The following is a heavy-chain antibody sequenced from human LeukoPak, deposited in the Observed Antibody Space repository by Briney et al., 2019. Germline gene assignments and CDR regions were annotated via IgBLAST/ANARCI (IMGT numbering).Heavy chain of an antibody. J-gene: IGHJ6*03. D-gene: IGHD2-2*01. CDR2: IKQDGSEK. V-gene: IGHV3-7*01. Sequence: GGSLRLSCAASGFTFSSYWMSWVRQAPGKGLEWVANIKQDGSEKYYVDTVKGRFTISRDNAKNSLYLQMNSLRAEDTAVYYCAREFGGYCSSTSCSPPYYYYMDVWGKGTTVTVS. CDR3: AREFGGYCSSTSCSPPYYYYMDV. CDR1: GFTFSSYW.